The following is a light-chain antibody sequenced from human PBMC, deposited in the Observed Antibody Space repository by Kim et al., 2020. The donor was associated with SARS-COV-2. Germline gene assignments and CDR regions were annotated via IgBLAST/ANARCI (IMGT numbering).Light chain of an antibody. CDR2: ATS. CDR1: QNVDSAS. CDR3: QQYCDSPLYS. V-gene: IGKV3-20*01. Sequence: SPGQGTTLSCRASQNVDSASFAWYQQKPGQAPSLLISATSTRATCIPDRFSGSGSGTDFTLTINRLETEDFAVYYCQQYCDSPLYSFGQGTKLEI. J-gene: IGKJ2*03.